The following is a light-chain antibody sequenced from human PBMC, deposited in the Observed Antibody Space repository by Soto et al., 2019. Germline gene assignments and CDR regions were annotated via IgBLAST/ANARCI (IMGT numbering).Light chain of an antibody. J-gene: IGLJ2*01. CDR1: SSNIGAGYD. CDR3: QSYDSRLSGVV. V-gene: IGLV1-40*01. CDR2: GNS. Sequence: QSVLTQPPSVSGAPGQRVTISCTGSSSNIGAGYDVHWYQQLPGTAPKLLIYGNSNRPSGVPDRFSGSKSGTSASLALTGLQAEDEADHYCQSYDSRLSGVVFGGGTKLTVL.